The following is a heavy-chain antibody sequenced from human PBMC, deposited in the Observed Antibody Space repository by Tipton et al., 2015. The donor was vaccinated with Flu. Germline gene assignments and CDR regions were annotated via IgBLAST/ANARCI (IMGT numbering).Heavy chain of an antibody. CDR3: AAHCSGGSCSHAFDI. CDR2: IYYSGST. V-gene: IGHV4-39*07. J-gene: IGHJ3*02. D-gene: IGHD2-15*01. Sequence: TLSLTCTVSGASVSSGNNYCGWIRQPAGKGLEWIGRIYYSGSTYYNPSLKSRVTISVDTSKNQFSLKLSSVTAADTAVYYCAAHCSGGSCSHAFDIWGQGTMVTVSS. CDR1: GASVSSGNNY.